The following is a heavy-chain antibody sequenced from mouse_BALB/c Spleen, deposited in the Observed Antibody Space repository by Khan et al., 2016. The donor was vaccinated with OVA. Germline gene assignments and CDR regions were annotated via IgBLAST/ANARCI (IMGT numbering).Heavy chain of an antibody. J-gene: IGHJ3*01. D-gene: IGHD3-3*01. CDR1: GYSITSDYA. CDR2: ISYGGRT. CDR3: VRGRAY. Sequence: EVQLQESGPGLVKPSQSLSLTCTVTGYSITSDYAWNWIRQFPGNKLEWMGYISYGGRTSYTPSLKSRISITRDTSKNQFFLQLNSVTTEDTATYYCVRGRAYWGQGTLVTVSA. V-gene: IGHV3-2*02.